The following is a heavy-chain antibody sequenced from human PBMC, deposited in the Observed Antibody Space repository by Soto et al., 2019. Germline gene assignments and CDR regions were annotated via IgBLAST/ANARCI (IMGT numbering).Heavy chain of an antibody. Sequence: ASVKVSCKVSGYTLTELSMHWVRQAPGKGLEWMGGFDPEDGETIYAQKFQGRVTMTEDTSTDTAYMELSSLRSEDTTVYYCATFRMATTSGYYYYGMDVWGQGTTVTVSS. CDR1: GYTLTELS. J-gene: IGHJ6*02. CDR3: ATFRMATTSGYYYYGMDV. CDR2: FDPEDGET. D-gene: IGHD1-1*01. V-gene: IGHV1-24*01.